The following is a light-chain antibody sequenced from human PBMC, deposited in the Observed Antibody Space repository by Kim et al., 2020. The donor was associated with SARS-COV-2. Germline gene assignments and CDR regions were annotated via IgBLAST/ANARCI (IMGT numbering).Light chain of an antibody. CDR2: QDT. V-gene: IGLV3-1*01. CDR1: KLGDKY. CDR3: QAWDSSTGV. Sequence: GSPGQTASITCSGDKLGDKYACWYQRKPGQSPVLVIYQDTKRPSGIPERFSGSNSGNTATLTISGTQAMDEADYYCQAWDSSTGVFGTGTKVTVL. J-gene: IGLJ1*01.